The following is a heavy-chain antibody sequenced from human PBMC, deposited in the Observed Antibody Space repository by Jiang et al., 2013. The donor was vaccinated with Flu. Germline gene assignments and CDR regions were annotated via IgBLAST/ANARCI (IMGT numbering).Heavy chain of an antibody. V-gene: IGHV5-51*01. J-gene: IGHJ4*02. D-gene: IGHD3-22*01. Sequence: IIYPGDSDTRYSPSFQGQVTISADKSISTAYLQWSSLKASDTAMYYCARQVVAPPPFFDYWGQGTLVTVSS. CDR2: IYPGDSDT. CDR3: ARQVVAPPPFFDY.